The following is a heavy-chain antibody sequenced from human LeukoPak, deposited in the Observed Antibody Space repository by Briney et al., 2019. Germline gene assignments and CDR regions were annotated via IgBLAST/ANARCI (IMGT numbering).Heavy chain of an antibody. D-gene: IGHD3-22*01. CDR1: GFTFSTYS. CDR2: ISSSSSTI. J-gene: IGHJ4*02. Sequence: GGSLRLSCAASGFTFSTYSMNWVRQAPGKGLEWVSYISSSSSTIYYADSVKGRFTISRDNAKNLLYLQMNSLRAEDTAVYYCARGYDSSGYLFDYWGQGTLVTVSS. V-gene: IGHV3-48*01. CDR3: ARGYDSSGYLFDY.